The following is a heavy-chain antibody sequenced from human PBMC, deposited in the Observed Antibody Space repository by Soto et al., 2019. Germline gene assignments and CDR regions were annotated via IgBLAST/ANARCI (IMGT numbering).Heavy chain of an antibody. Sequence: GGSLRLSCAASGFTFSNAWMNWVRQAPGKGLEWVGRIKSKTDGGTTDYAAPVKGRLTISRDDSKNTRYLQMNSLKTEDTAVYYCTTEPHYDSSGYYYGFVYFQHWGQGTLVTVSS. V-gene: IGHV3-15*07. CDR1: GFTFSNAW. CDR2: IKSKTDGGTT. D-gene: IGHD3-22*01. CDR3: TTEPHYDSSGYYYGFVYFQH. J-gene: IGHJ1*01.